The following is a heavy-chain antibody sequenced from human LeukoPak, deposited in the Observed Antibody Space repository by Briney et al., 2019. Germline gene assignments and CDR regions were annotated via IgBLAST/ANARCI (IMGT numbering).Heavy chain of an antibody. D-gene: IGHD1-26*01. CDR2: IYHSGNT. CDR1: GHSISSAYY. J-gene: IGHJ4*02. Sequence: PSETLSLTCSVSGHSISSAYYWGWIRQPPGKGLEWIGSIYHSGNTYYNPSLKSRATISVDTSKNQFSLRLSSVTAADTAVYYCARDLRGSYIPYFDYWGQGVLVTVSS. V-gene: IGHV4-38-2*02. CDR3: ARDLRGSYIPYFDY.